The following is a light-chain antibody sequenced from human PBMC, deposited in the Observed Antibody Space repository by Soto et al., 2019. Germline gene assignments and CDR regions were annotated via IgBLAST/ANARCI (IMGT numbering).Light chain of an antibody. V-gene: IGLV2-14*03. J-gene: IGLJ3*02. Sequence: QSALTQPASVSGSPGQSITTSGTGTSSDIGGYNFVSWYQQHPGKAPKLMIYDVTNRPPGLSDRFSGSKSGNTASLTISGLQAEDEANYYCSSYTTSSTLVFGGGTKLTVL. CDR3: SSYTTSSTLV. CDR2: DVT. CDR1: SSDIGGYNF.